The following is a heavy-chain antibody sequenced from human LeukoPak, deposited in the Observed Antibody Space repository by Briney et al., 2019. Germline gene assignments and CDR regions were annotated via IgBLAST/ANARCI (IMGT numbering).Heavy chain of an antibody. D-gene: IGHD5-18*01. CDR2: IYTSGST. J-gene: IGHJ6*02. V-gene: IGHV4-4*07. CDR3: AREKLGYSYGSDGMDV. Sequence: PSETLSLTCTVSGGSISSYYWSWIRQPAGKGLEWIGRIYTSGSTNYNPPLKSRVTMSVDTSKNQFSLKLSSVTAADTAVYYCAREKLGYSYGSDGMDVWGQGTTVTVSS. CDR1: GGSISSYY.